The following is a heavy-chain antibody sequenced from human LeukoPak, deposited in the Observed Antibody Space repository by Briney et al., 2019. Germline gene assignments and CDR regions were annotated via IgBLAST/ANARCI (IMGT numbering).Heavy chain of an antibody. Sequence: PSETLSLTCSVSGYSIRSGYQWGWIRQAPGKGLEWIGYIYYSGSTNYNPSLKSRVTISVDTSKNQFSLKLSSLTAADTAVYYCARAVLSYCRGGSCPYFDYWGQGTLVTVSS. D-gene: IGHD2-15*01. CDR3: ARAVLSYCRGGSCPYFDY. J-gene: IGHJ4*01. CDR2: IYYSGST. CDR1: GYSIRSGYQ. V-gene: IGHV4-61*01.